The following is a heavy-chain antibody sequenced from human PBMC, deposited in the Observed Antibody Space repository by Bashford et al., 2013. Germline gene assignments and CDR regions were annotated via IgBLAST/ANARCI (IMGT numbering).Heavy chain of an antibody. CDR1: GGSISSYY. CDR2: IYYSGST. J-gene: IGHJ6*02. Sequence: SSETLSLTCTVSGGSISSYYWSWIRQPPGKGLEWIGYIYYSGSTNYNPSLKSRVTISVDTSKNQFSLKLSSVTAADTAVYYCARALKGSDYYYYGMDVWGQGTTVTVSS. CDR3: ARALKGSDYYYYGMDV. V-gene: IGHV4-59*01.